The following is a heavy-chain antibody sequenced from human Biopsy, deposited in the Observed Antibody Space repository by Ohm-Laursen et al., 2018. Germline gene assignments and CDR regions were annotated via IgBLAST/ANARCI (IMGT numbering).Heavy chain of an antibody. CDR3: ATEVVPAGIGGHWLDP. CDR2: ISASSSYI. CDR1: GVTLTVNS. D-gene: IGHD2-2*01. J-gene: IGHJ5*02. V-gene: IGHV3-21*01. Sequence: SLRLSRAASGVTLTVNSMNWVCHAPGQGLGWVSSISASSSYIYYADSVKGRFTVSKENGKNSLYLHMKSLRAEDTAVYYCATEVVPAGIGGHWLDPWGQGTLVTVSS.